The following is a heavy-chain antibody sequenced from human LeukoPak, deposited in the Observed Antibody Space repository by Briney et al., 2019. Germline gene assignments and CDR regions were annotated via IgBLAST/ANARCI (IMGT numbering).Heavy chain of an antibody. CDR1: GGSISSSNHY. D-gene: IGHD2-2*01. CDR3: ARMDAMPPSYYFDY. CDR2: IYYSGST. V-gene: IGHV4-39*01. Sequence: SETLSLTCTVSGGSISSSNHYWGWIRQPPGKGLEWIGHIYYSGSTYHNPSLKSRVAISVDTSRNQFSLKLSSVTVADKAVYYCARMDAMPPSYYFDYWGQGTLVAVSS. J-gene: IGHJ4*02.